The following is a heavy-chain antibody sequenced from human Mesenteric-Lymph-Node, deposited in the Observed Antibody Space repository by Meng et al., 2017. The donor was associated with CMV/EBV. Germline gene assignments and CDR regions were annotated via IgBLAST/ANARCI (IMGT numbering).Heavy chain of an antibody. J-gene: IGHJ4*02. CDR3: AKSPSSGWYYFDY. D-gene: IGHD6-19*01. CDR2: VYGGGST. Sequence: GESLKISCVASGVTVSTHHMTWVRQAPGKGLEWVSVVYGGGSTYYADSVKGRFTISRDNSKNTVYLQMNSLRAEDTAVYYCAKSPSSGWYYFDYWGQGMLVTVSS. V-gene: IGHV3-53*01. CDR1: GVTVSTHH.